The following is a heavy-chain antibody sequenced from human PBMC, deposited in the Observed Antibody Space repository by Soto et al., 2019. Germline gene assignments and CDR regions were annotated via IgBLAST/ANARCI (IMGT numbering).Heavy chain of an antibody. V-gene: IGHV3-30*04. Sequence: QVHLVESGGGVVQPGRSLRLSCAASGFSISDFGFHWVRQAPGKGLEWVALMSYDGRVTYYGDSVRGRFTTSRDNSKNTLYLQMNSLGAEDTTVYYCARDLRGYNYGPLEYWGQGTLVTVSS. D-gene: IGHD5-18*01. CDR1: GFSISDFG. J-gene: IGHJ4*02. CDR2: MSYDGRVT. CDR3: ARDLRGYNYGPLEY.